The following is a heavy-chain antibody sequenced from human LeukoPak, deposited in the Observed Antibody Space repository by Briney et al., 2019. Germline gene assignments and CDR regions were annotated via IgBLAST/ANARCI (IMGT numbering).Heavy chain of an antibody. D-gene: IGHD2-2*02. CDR2: ISGSGGNT. CDR1: GFTFSRNG. V-gene: IGHV3-23*01. Sequence: PGGSLRLSCAASGFTFSRNGMTWVRQAPGKGLEWVSAISGSGGNTYYADSVKGRFTISRDNSKNTLYLQMNSLRAEDTAVYYCARGPATAIPNNWFDPWGQGTLVTVSS. CDR3: ARGPATAIPNNWFDP. J-gene: IGHJ5*02.